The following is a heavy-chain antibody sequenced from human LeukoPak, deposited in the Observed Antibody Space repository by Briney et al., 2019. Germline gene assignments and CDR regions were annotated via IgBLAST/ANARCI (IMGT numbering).Heavy chain of an antibody. Sequence: GGSLRLSCAASGFTFSSYSMNWVRQAPGKGLEWVSSISSSSSYIYYADSVKGRFTISRDNAKNSLYLQMNSLRAEDTAVYYCARGYCSSTSCYSEGSDAFDIWGQGTMVTVSS. D-gene: IGHD2-2*02. CDR3: ARGYCSSTSCYSEGSDAFDI. J-gene: IGHJ3*02. CDR2: ISSSSSYI. V-gene: IGHV3-21*01. CDR1: GFTFSSYS.